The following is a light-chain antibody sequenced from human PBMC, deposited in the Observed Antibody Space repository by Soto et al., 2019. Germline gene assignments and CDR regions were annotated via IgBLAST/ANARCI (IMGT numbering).Light chain of an antibody. J-gene: IGKJ4*01. Sequence: DIQMTQSPSSLSASVGDRLTITCRASQNIGTYLNWYRKKPGKAPELLIYAASSLQSGVPSRISGSGSGADFTLTISSLQSEDSATYWCQQSYTIPTFGAGTKVEI. CDR3: QQSYTIPT. CDR1: QNIGTY. V-gene: IGKV1-39*01. CDR2: AAS.